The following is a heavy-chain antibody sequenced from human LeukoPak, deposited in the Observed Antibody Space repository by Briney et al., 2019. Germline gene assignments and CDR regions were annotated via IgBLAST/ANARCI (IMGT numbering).Heavy chain of an antibody. J-gene: IGHJ4*02. CDR3: ARPLASIAVAGYANRGVLGY. CDR1: GGSFSGYY. Sequence: SETLSLTCAVYGGSFSGYYWSWIRQPPGKGLEWIGEINHSGSTNYNPSLKSRVTISVDTSKNQFSLKLSSVTAADTAVCYCARPLASIAVAGYANRGVLGYWGQGTLVTVSS. CDR2: INHSGST. V-gene: IGHV4-34*01. D-gene: IGHD6-19*01.